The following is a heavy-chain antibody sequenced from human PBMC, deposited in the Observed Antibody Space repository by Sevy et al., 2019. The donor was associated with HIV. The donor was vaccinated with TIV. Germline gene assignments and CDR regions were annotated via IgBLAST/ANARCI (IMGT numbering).Heavy chain of an antibody. Sequence: GGSLRLSCAVSGLTFSSYWMGWVRQAPGKGLEWVANIKQDGSEKDYVDSVKDRFTISRDNAKNSLYLQMNSLRVEDTAVYYCARDQAVAWGGRGWFDPWGQGTLVTVSS. CDR1: GLTFSSYW. J-gene: IGHJ5*02. V-gene: IGHV3-7*01. CDR2: IKQDGSEK. D-gene: IGHD6-19*01. CDR3: ARDQAVAWGGRGWFDP.